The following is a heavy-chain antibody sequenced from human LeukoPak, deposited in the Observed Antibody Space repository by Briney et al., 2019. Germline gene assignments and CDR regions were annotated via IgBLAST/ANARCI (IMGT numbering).Heavy chain of an antibody. D-gene: IGHD3-10*01. J-gene: IGHJ5*02. CDR3: ARDRSGNYFDP. CDR2: ISAYNGNT. Sequence: ASVKVSCKASGYTFTSYGISWVRQAXGXXXXWIGWISAYNGNTNYAQKLQGRVTMTTDTSTSTAYMELRSLRSDDTAVYYCARDRSGNYFDPWGQGTLVTVSS. CDR1: GYTFTSYG. V-gene: IGHV1-18*01.